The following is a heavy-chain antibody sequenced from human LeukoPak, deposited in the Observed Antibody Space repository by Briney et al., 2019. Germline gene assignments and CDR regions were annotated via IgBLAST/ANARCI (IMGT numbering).Heavy chain of an antibody. D-gene: IGHD2-2*01. J-gene: IGHJ6*02. CDR2: ISGSGGST. CDR3: AKADIVVVPAAGSYYYYGMDV. CDR1: GFTFSSYA. V-gene: IGHV3-23*01. Sequence: GGSLRLSCAASGFTFSSYAMSWVRQAPGKGLEWVSAISGSGGSTYYADSVKGRFTISRDNSKNTLYLQVNSLRAEDTAVYYCAKADIVVVPAAGSYYYYGMDVWGQGTTVTVSS.